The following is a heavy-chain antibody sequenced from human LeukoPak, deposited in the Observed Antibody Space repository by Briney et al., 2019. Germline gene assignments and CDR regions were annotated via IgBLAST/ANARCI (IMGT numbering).Heavy chain of an antibody. Sequence: GGSLRLSCTASGLSFNTYSMTWVRQAPGKGLEWVSGIIGGAGGTYYADSVKGRFTISRDNAKNTLYLQMDSLRAEDTAVYYCAHGSMYQLDYWGQGTLVTVSS. CDR3: AHGSMYQLDY. CDR1: GLSFNTYS. D-gene: IGHD2-2*01. V-gene: IGHV3-23*01. CDR2: IIGGAGGT. J-gene: IGHJ4*02.